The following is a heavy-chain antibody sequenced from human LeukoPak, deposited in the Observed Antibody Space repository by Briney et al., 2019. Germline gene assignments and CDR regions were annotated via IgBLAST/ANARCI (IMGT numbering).Heavy chain of an antibody. J-gene: IGHJ4*02. CDR2: ISADGGST. CDR3: AKESGKFDY. V-gene: IGHV3-43*02. Sequence: GGSLRLSCVASGLTFHDYAMHWVRQAPGKGLEWVSLISADGGSTFYVDSVRGRFSISRDKSKNSLHLQMNSLRTEDTAMYYCAKESGKFDYWGQGTLVAVSS. CDR1: GLTFHDYA.